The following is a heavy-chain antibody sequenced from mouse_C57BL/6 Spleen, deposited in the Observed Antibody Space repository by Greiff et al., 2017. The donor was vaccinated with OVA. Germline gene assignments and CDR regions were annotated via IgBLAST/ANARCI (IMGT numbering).Heavy chain of an antibody. CDR1: GYAFSSSW. D-gene: IGHD1-1*01. CDR2: IHPGDGDT. Sequence: QVQLQQSGPELVKPGASVKISCKASGYAFSSSWMNWVKQRPGKGLEWIGRIHPGDGDTNYNGQFKGKATLTADKSSSTAYMQLSSLTSEDSAVYFCASPSLYYGSSGGFAYWGQGTLVTVSA. V-gene: IGHV1-82*01. CDR3: ASPSLYYGSSGGFAY. J-gene: IGHJ3*01.